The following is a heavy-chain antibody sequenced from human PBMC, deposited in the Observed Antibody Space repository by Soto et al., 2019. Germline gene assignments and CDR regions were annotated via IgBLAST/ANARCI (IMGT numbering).Heavy chain of an antibody. V-gene: IGHV3-11*01. J-gene: IGHJ1*01. CDR3: ARADVPAAMMEYFQH. CDR1: GFTFSDYY. Sequence: GGSLRLSCAASGFTFSDYYMSWIRQAPGKGLEWVSYISSSGSTIYYADSVKGRFTISRDSAKNSLYLQMNSLRAEDTAVYYCARADVPAAMMEYFQHWGQGTLVTVSS. D-gene: IGHD2-2*01. CDR2: ISSSGSTI.